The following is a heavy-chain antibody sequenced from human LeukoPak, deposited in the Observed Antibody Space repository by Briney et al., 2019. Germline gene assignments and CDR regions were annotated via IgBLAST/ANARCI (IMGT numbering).Heavy chain of an antibody. CDR3: ARGGGYASPIGY. Sequence: SETLSLTCTASGGSISGSYWSWIRQPPGRGLEWIGYIYYSRSTNYNPSLKSRVTISVDTSKNQFSLKLSSVTAADTAVYYCARGGGYASPIGYWGQGALVTVSS. D-gene: IGHD5-12*01. J-gene: IGHJ4*02. V-gene: IGHV4-59*12. CDR1: GGSISGSY. CDR2: IYYSRST.